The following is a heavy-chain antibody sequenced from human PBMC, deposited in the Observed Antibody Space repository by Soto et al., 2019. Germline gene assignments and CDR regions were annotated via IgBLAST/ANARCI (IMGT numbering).Heavy chain of an antibody. CDR2: MNPNSGNT. D-gene: IGHD3-3*01. V-gene: IGHV1-8*01. Sequence: ASVKVSCKASGYTFTSYDINWVRQATGQGLEWMGWMNPNSGNTGYAQKFQGRVTMTRNTSISTAYMELSSLRSEDTAVYYCARGAYYDFWSGYKTEYYYYYYMDVWGKGTTVTVSS. J-gene: IGHJ6*03. CDR3: ARGAYYDFWSGYKTEYYYYYYMDV. CDR1: GYTFTSYD.